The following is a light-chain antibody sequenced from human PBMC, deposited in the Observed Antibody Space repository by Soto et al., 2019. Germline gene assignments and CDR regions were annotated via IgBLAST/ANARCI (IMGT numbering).Light chain of an antibody. CDR3: SSYAGSNTVL. CDR1: SSDVGGYNC. V-gene: IGLV2-8*01. Sequence: QSALTQPPSASGSPGQSVTISCTGTSSDVGGYNCVSWYQQHPGKAPQLMIYEVTKRPSGVPDRFSGSKSGNTASLTVYGLQAEDEADYCCSSYAGSNTVLFGGGTKLTVL. CDR2: EVT. J-gene: IGLJ2*01.